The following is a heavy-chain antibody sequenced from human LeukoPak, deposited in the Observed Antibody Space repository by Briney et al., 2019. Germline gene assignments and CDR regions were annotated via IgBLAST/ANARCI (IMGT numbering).Heavy chain of an antibody. D-gene: IGHD6-13*01. CDR2: INQDGSDQ. V-gene: IGHV3-7*01. CDR3: ARTRYSSSWSQLSQSSRLDP. Sequence: GGSLRLSCAASGFIFSNSWMNWVRQAPGKGLEWVANINQDGSDQYYVDSVKGRFTISRDNAKNSLYLQMNSLRAEDTAVYYCARTRYSSSWSQLSQSSRLDPWGQGTLVTVSS. CDR1: GFIFSNSW. J-gene: IGHJ5*02.